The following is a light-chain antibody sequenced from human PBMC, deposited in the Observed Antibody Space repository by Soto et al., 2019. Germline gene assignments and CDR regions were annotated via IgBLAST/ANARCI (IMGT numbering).Light chain of an antibody. J-gene: IGLJ2*01. CDR2: DVS. V-gene: IGLV2-14*03. Sequence: QSALTQPASVSASPGQSITISCTGTSSDVGTYKYVSWYQHHQGKAPKLMIYDVSNRPSGVSNRFSGSKSGNTASLIISGLQTEDEADYYFSSYTTSSTLVFGGATKLTVL. CDR3: SSYTTSSTLV. CDR1: SSDVGTYKY.